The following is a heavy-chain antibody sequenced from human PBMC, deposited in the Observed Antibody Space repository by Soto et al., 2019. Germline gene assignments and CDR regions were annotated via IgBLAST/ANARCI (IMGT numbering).Heavy chain of an antibody. D-gene: IGHD6-6*01. CDR1: GFTFDENT. CDR3: AKVKKKYRTTSGVDFDS. V-gene: IGHV3-43*01. CDR2: LSWDGGTT. Sequence: EVLLVESGGVVVQPGGSLRLSCVGSGFTFDENTMQWVRQAPGKGLEWISLLSWDGGTTYYAESVKGRFTISRDTGKNSLFLQMDSLRAEDTALYYCAKVKKKYRTTSGVDFDSWGQGTLVTVSS. J-gene: IGHJ4*02.